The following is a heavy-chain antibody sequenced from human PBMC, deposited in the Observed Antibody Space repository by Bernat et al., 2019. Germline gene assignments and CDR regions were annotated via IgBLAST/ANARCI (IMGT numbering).Heavy chain of an antibody. CDR3: ASTTTVTTAEYFQH. J-gene: IGHJ1*01. D-gene: IGHD4-17*01. Sequence: QLQLQESGPGLVKPSETLSLTCTVSGGSIGSSSYYWGWIRQPPGKGLEWIGSIYYSGSTYYNPSLKSRVTISVDTSKNQFSLKLSSVTAADTAVYYCASTTTVTTAEYFQHWGQGTLVTVSS. V-gene: IGHV4-39*01. CDR2: IYYSGST. CDR1: GGSIGSSSYY.